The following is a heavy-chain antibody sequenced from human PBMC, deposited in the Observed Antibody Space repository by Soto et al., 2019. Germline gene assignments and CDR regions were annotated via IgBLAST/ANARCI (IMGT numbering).Heavy chain of an antibody. CDR1: GYSFTNYW. CDR2: IYPGDSNT. V-gene: IGHV5-51*01. D-gene: IGHD3-10*01. CDR3: ARDSGSYQISPLDY. J-gene: IGHJ4*02. Sequence: PGESLKISCKASGYSFTNYWIGRVRQMPGKGLEWMGVIYPGDSNTRYSPSFQGQVTISADKSISTAYLQWSSLKASDTAMFYCARDSGSYQISPLDYWGQGTLVTVSS.